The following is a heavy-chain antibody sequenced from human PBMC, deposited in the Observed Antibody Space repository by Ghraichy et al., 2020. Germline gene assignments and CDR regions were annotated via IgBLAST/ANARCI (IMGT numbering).Heavy chain of an antibody. CDR1: GFPFGSYN. D-gene: IGHD3-10*01. Sequence: GESLNISCVGSGFPFGSYNMNWVRQSPGKGLEWVSYISSSSRAIFYADSVKGRFTVSRDNVENLLFLQMNSLRVEDTAVYYCARDPLHGALDYWGRGTLVMVSS. V-gene: IGHV3-48*04. CDR2: ISSSSRAI. CDR3: ARDPLHGALDY. J-gene: IGHJ4*02.